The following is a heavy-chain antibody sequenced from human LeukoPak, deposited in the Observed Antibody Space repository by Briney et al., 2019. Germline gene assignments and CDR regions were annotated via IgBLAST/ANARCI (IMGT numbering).Heavy chain of an antibody. Sequence: GGSLRLSCAASGFTFSSYWMSWVRQAPGKGLEWVANIKQDGSEKYYVDSVKGRFTISRDNAKNSLYLQMNSLRADDTAVYYCVEDSPPRYSGSPPAYWGQGTLVTVSS. D-gene: IGHD1-26*01. J-gene: IGHJ4*02. CDR3: VEDSPPRYSGSPPAY. CDR2: IKQDGSEK. V-gene: IGHV3-7*03. CDR1: GFTFSSYW.